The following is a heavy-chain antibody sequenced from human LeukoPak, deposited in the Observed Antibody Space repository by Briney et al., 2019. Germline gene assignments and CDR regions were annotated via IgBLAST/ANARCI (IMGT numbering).Heavy chain of an antibody. V-gene: IGHV4-34*01. J-gene: IGHJ4*02. CDR1: GGSFSGYY. Sequence: SETLSLTCAVYGGSFSGYYWSWIRQPPGKGLEWIGEINHSGSTNYNPSLKSRVTISVDTTKNQFSLELSSVTAADTAVYYCARGRIVGATLGYWGQGTLVTVSS. D-gene: IGHD1-26*01. CDR2: INHSGST. CDR3: ARGRIVGATLGY.